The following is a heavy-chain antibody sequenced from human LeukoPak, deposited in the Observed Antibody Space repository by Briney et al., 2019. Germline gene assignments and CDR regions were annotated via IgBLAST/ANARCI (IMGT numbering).Heavy chain of an antibody. CDR3: ARDYRYDFWSSAHDY. CDR2: IYYSGST. CDR1: GGSISSGDYF. Sequence: PSETLSLTCTVSGGSISSGDYFWSWIRQPPGKGLEWIGYIYYSGSTYYNPSLKSRVSISVDTSQNQISLKLSSVTAADTAVYYCARDYRYDFWSSAHDYWGQGTLVTVSS. J-gene: IGHJ4*02. D-gene: IGHD3-3*01. V-gene: IGHV4-30-4*08.